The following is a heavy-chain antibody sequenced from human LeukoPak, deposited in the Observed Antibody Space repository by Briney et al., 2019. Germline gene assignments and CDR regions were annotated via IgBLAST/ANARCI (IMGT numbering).Heavy chain of an antibody. V-gene: IGHV1-18*01. CDR3: ARDRGYYDSSGYPAYWYFDL. CDR2: ISAYNGNT. Sequence: ASVKVSCKASGYTFTSYGIRWVRQAPGQGLEWMGWISAYNGNTNYAQKLQGRVTMTTDTSTSTAYMELRSLRSDDTAVYYCARDRGYYDSSGYPAYWYFDLWGRGTLVTVSS. J-gene: IGHJ2*01. CDR1: GYTFTSYG. D-gene: IGHD3-22*01.